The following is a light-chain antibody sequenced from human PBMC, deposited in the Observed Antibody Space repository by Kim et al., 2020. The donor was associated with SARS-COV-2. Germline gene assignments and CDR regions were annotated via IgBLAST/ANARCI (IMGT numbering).Light chain of an antibody. V-gene: IGLV1-47*02. CDR2: SNN. J-gene: IGLJ2*01. Sequence: QSVLTQPPSASGTPGQRVTISCSGSSSNIGSNYVYWYQQLPGTAPKLLIYSNNQRPSGVPDRFSGSKSGTSASLAISGLRSEDGADYYCAAWDDSLVFGGGTQLTVL. CDR1: SSNIGSNY. CDR3: AAWDDSLV.